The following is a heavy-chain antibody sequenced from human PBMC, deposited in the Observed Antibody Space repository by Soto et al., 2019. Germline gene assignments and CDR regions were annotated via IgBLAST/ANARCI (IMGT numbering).Heavy chain of an antibody. CDR3: AKDLGTCGENCYSAYDC. CDR2: ISSGGGKT. Sequence: GGSLRLSCTASGFTFSSYPMSWVRQAPGKGLEWVSAISSGGGKTHYADSVKGRFTISSDNSKNTLYLQMNSLRAEDTAAYFCAKDLGTCGENCYSAYDCWGQGALVTVSS. CDR1: GFTFSSYP. D-gene: IGHD2-15*01. V-gene: IGHV3-23*01. J-gene: IGHJ4*02.